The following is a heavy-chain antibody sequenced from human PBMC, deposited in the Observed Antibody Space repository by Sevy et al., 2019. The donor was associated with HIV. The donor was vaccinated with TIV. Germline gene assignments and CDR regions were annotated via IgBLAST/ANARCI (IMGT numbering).Heavy chain of an antibody. V-gene: IGHV3-33*01. Sequence: GGSLRLSCAASGFNFISYGMHWVRQAPGKGLEWVAVIWYDGDRRYYADSVKGRFTISRDNSQNTIYLQMNSLRGEDTAVYYCAREWVPPGPLIDNFGVDVWGQGTTVTVSS. J-gene: IGHJ6*02. CDR2: IWYDGDRR. CDR3: AREWVPPGPLIDNFGVDV. D-gene: IGHD1-26*01. CDR1: GFNFISYG.